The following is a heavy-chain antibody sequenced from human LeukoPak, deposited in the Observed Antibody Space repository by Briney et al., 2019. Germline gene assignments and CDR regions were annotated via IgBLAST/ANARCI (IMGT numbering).Heavy chain of an antibody. CDR2: ISYDGSIK. V-gene: IGHV3-30*04. Sequence: GGSLRLSCAASGFTLSKYAMHWVRQAPGKGPEWVAVISYDGSIKYYADSVKGRFTISRDNSENTVFLRMTSLRGEDTAVYYCARIGGLDDWEVPFDYWGQGTLVTVSS. CDR3: ARIGGLDDWEVPFDY. CDR1: GFTLSKYA. D-gene: IGHD3-16*01. J-gene: IGHJ4*02.